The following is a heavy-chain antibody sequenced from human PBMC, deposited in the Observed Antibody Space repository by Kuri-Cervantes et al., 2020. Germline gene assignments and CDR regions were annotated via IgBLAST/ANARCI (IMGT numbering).Heavy chain of an antibody. V-gene: IGHV1-18*01. J-gene: IGHJ4*02. Sequence: ASVKVSCKASGYTFTSYGISWVRQAPGQGLEWMGWISAYNGNTNYAQGFQDRVTMTTDTSTSTAYMELRSLRSDDTAIYYCAREPRTSRDYYFDYWGQGTLVTVSS. CDR1: GYTFTSYG. CDR3: AREPRTSRDYYFDY. CDR2: ISAYNGNT. D-gene: IGHD3/OR15-3a*01.